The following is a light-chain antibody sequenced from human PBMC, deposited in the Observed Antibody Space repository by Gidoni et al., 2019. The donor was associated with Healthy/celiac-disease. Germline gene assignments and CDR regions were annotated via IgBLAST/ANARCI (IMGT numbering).Light chain of an antibody. CDR3: SSYTSSSTRV. V-gene: IGLV2-14*01. Sequence: SALTQPVPVSGYPGPSITIPCTGTSSDVGGYNYVSWYQQHPGNAPKLMIYEVSKRPSGVSKRFSGSKSGNTASLTISGLQAEDEADYYCSSYTSSSTRVFGGGTKLTVL. CDR2: EVS. J-gene: IGLJ2*01. CDR1: SSDVGGYNY.